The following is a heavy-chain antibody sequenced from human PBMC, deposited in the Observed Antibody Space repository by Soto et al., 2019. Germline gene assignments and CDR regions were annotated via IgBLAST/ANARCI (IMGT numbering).Heavy chain of an antibody. CDR3: ATPDGPAAAGLVLDF. Sequence: EVQLVESGGGLVQPGGSLRLSCEASGFTFSSRWMTWVRQGPGKGLEWVANIKQDENGKDYVDSVKGRFTISRDNAKNSLYLPMNSLRAEDTAVYYCATPDGPAAAGLVLDFWGQGTLVTVSS. D-gene: IGHD6-13*01. CDR2: IKQDENGK. V-gene: IGHV3-7*02. CDR1: GFTFSSRW. J-gene: IGHJ4*02.